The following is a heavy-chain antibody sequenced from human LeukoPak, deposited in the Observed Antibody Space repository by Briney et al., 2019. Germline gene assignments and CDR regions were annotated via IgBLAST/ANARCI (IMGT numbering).Heavy chain of an antibody. CDR2: INHSGST. Sequence: SETLSLTCAVYGGSFSGYYWSWIRQPPGKGLEWIGEINHSGSTNYNPSLKSRVTISVDTSKNQFSLKLSSVTAADTAVYYCASSGSFRQQLIKWGQGTLVTFSS. J-gene: IGHJ4*02. D-gene: IGHD6-13*01. CDR1: GGSFSGYY. V-gene: IGHV4-34*01. CDR3: ASSGSFRQQLIK.